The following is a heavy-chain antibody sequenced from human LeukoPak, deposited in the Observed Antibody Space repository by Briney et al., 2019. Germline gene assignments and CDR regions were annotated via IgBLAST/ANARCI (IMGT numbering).Heavy chain of an antibody. Sequence: GGSLRLSCAASGFTFSSYSMNWVRQAPGKGLEWVLYISSSSSTIYYADSVKGRFTISRDNSKNTLYLQMNSLRAEDTALYYCAKGLERESRLDSWGQGTLVTVSS. V-gene: IGHV3-48*01. CDR1: GFTFSSYS. CDR3: AKGLERESRLDS. J-gene: IGHJ4*02. D-gene: IGHD1-1*01. CDR2: ISSSSSTI.